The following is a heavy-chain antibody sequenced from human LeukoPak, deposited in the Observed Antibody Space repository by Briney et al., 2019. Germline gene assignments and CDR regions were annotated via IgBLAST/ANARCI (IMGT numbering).Heavy chain of an antibody. Sequence: SETLSLTCAVSGGSISSGGYSWSWIRQPPGKGLEWIGYIYHSGSTNYNPSLKSRVTISVDTSKNQFSLKLSSVTAADTAVYYCARGLRRSIDYWGQGTLVTVSS. D-gene: IGHD4-17*01. V-gene: IGHV4-30-2*01. CDR3: ARGLRRSIDY. CDR2: IYHSGST. CDR1: GGSISSGGYS. J-gene: IGHJ4*02.